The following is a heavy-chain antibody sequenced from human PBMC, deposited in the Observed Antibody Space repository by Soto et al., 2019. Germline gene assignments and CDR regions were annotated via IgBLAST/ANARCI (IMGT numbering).Heavy chain of an antibody. J-gene: IGHJ4*02. CDR3: ARDFPTAETPGDDFDY. CDR1: GFTFGHYW. CDR2: INGDGLIT. V-gene: IGHV3-74*01. Sequence: EVQLVESGGGLVQPGGSLRLSCAVSGFTFGHYWMHWFGQAPGKGLMWVSRINGDGLITSYAVSVEGRFTISRDNAKNTVSLEMNSLRAEDTAVYYCARDFPTAETPGDDFDYWGQGALVTVSS. D-gene: IGHD4-17*01.